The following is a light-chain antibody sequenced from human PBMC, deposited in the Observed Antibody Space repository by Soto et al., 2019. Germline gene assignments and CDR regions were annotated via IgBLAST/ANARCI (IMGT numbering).Light chain of an antibody. J-gene: IGKJ2*01. CDR3: QQSHTTPYT. V-gene: IGKV1-39*01. CDR1: QTITTY. Sequence: DLQMTQSPSSLSASVGDRVTITCRASQTITTYLNWYQQKPGKAPKLLIFAASTLHSEVPSRFSGSGSGTDFTLTISSLQAEDFASYYCQQSHTTPYTFGQGTKLEI. CDR2: AAS.